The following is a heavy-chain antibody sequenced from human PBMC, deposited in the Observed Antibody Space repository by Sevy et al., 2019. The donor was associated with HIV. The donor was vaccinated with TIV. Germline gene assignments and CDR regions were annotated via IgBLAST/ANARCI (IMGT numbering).Heavy chain of an antibody. V-gene: IGHV3-15*01. CDR3: TTDYGGIVVVTANNY. J-gene: IGHJ4*02. CDR1: GFTFSNAW. CDR2: IKSKTDGGTP. D-gene: IGHD2-21*02. Sequence: GGSLRLSCAASGFTFSNAWMSWVRQAPGKGLEWVGRIKSKTDGGTPDYAAPVKGRFTRESDDSKNSLYLQRNSLKTEDTALYYCTTDYGGIVVVTANNYWGQGTLVTVSS.